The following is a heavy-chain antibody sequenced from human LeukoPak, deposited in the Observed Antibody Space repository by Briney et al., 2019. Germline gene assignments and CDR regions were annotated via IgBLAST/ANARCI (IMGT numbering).Heavy chain of an antibody. V-gene: IGHV3-49*04. CDR3: TRDNFWSGYSTFDY. J-gene: IGHJ4*02. D-gene: IGHD3-3*01. CDR2: IRSKAYGGTA. Sequence: GGSLRLSCTASGFTFGDYAMSWVRQAPGKGREWEGFIRSKAYGGTAEYAASVKGRFTISRDDSKSIAYLQMNSLKTEDTAVYYCTRDNFWSGYSTFDYWGQGTLVTVSS. CDR1: GFTFGDYA.